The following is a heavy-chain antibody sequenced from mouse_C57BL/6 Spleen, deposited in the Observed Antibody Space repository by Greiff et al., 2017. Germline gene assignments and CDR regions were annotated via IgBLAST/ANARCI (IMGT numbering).Heavy chain of an antibody. J-gene: IGHJ2*01. CDR1: GYTFTSYW. CDR2: IDPSDSET. V-gene: IGHV1-52*01. Sequence: QVQLQQPGAELVRPGSSVKLSCKASGYTFTSYWMHWVKQRPIQGLEWIGNIDPSDSETHYNQKFKDKATLTVDTSSSTAYMQRSSLTSEDAAVYDCARYRTPYYFDCWGQGTTLTVSS. CDR3: ARYRTPYYFDC.